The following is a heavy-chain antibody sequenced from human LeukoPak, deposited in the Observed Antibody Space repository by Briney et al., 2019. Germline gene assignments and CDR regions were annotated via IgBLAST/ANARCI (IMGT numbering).Heavy chain of an antibody. CDR2: ISTTSSYI. CDR1: GFTFSSYN. D-gene: IGHD3-16*01. V-gene: IGHV3-21*01. CDR3: AKVKGEVIGAFDI. Sequence: GGSLRPSCAASGFTFSSYNMNWVRQAPGKGLEWVSSISTTSSYIYYADSVKGRFTISRDNAKNSLYLQMNSLRAEDTAVYYCAKVKGEVIGAFDIWGQGTMVTVSS. J-gene: IGHJ3*02.